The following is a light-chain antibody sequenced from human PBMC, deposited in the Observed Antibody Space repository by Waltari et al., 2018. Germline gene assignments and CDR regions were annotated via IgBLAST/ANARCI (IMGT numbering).Light chain of an antibody. V-gene: IGLV1-40*01. J-gene: IGLJ3*02. CDR3: QSYDSSLSARV. CDR1: SPNIGSPPD. Sequence: QSVLTQPPSVSGAPGQRVTISCTGSSPNIGSPPDVHWYQQLPGTAPKLLIYGNNNRPSGVPDRFSGSKSGTSASLAITGLQAGDEADYYCQSYDSSLSARVFGGGTKLTVL. CDR2: GNN.